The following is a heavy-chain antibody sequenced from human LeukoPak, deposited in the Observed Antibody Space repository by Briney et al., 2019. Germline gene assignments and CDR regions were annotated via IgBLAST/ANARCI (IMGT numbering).Heavy chain of an antibody. Sequence: SETLSLTCTVSGGSISSYYWSWIRPPAGEGLERIGRIYTSGSTNYNPSLKSRVPISVDTYKNQFSLKLSSVTAADTAVYYCARDGRDGYNTRAPPYGMDVWGQGTTVTVSS. CDR1: GGSISSYY. V-gene: IGHV4-4*07. D-gene: IGHD5-24*01. CDR2: IYTSGST. J-gene: IGHJ6*02. CDR3: ARDGRDGYNTRAPPYGMDV.